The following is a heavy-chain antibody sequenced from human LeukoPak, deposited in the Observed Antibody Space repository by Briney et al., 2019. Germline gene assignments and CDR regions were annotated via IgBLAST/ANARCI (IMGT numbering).Heavy chain of an antibody. CDR1: GGSFSTYY. CDR3: ARENSYYDSSGYYYGSGYFDY. V-gene: IGHV4-59*01. CDR2: IYYSGST. Sequence: PSETLSLTCTASGGSFSTYYWSWIRQPPGKGLEWIGYIYYSGSTNYNPSLQSRVTISVDTSKNHFSLRLSSVTAADTAVYYCARENSYYDSSGYYYGSGYFDYWGQGTLVTVSS. J-gene: IGHJ4*02. D-gene: IGHD3-22*01.